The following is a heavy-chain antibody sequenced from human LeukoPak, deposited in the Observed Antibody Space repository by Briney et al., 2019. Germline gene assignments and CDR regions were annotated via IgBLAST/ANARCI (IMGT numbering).Heavy chain of an antibody. CDR1: GGSISSYY. D-gene: IGHD5-24*01. CDR3: ARARDGAFDI. V-gene: IGHV4-59*01. CDR2: IYYSGST. Sequence: SETLSLTCTVSGGSISSYYWSWIRQPPGKGLEWIGYIYYSGSTNYNPSLKGRVTISVDTSMNQFSLKLSSVTAADTAVYYCARARDGAFDIWGQGTMVTVSS. J-gene: IGHJ3*02.